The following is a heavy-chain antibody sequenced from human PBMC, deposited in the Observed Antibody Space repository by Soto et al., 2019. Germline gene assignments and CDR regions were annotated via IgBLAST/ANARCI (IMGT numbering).Heavy chain of an antibody. V-gene: IGHV3-33*01. CDR3: ARDLASGGGIVDY. CDR1: GFTFSSYG. D-gene: IGHD2-15*01. Sequence: QVQLVESGGGVVQPGRSLRLSCAASGFTFSSYGMHWVRQAPGKWLEWVAVIWYDGSNKYYADSVKGRFTISRDNSKNTLYLQMNSLRAEDTAVYYCARDLASGGGIVDYWGQGTLVTVSS. J-gene: IGHJ4*02. CDR2: IWYDGSNK.